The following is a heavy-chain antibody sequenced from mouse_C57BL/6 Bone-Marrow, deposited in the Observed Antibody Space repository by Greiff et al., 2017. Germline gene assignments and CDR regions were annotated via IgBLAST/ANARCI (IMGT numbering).Heavy chain of an antibody. CDR2: IDPSDSYT. J-gene: IGHJ2*01. V-gene: IGHV1-59*01. CDR3: ARGRWDY. Sequence: QVQLQQSGAELVRPGTSVKLSCKASGYTFTSYWMHWVKQRPGQGLEWIGVIDPSDSYTNYNQKFKGKATLTVDTSSSTAYMQLSSLTSEDSAVYYCARGRWDYWGQGTTLTVSS. CDR1: GYTFTSYW.